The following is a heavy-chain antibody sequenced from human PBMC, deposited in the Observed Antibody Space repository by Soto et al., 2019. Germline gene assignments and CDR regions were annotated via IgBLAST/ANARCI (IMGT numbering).Heavy chain of an antibody. J-gene: IGHJ5*02. CDR3: ARLDYGGSFDP. Sequence: SETLSLTYTVSGGSINGYYWSWIRQPPGKGLEWIGYIYYSGSTYYNPSLKSRVTISVDTSKNQFSLKLSSVTAADTAVYYCARLDYGGSFDPWGQGTLVTVSS. D-gene: IGHD4-17*01. CDR2: IYYSGST. CDR1: GGSINGYY. V-gene: IGHV4-59*08.